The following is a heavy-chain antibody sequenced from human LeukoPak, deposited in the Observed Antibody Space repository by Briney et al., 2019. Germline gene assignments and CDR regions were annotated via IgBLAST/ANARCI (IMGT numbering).Heavy chain of an antibody. D-gene: IGHD2-8*01. CDR1: GFTFSSYG. CDR2: IRYDGSNK. V-gene: IGHV3-30*02. Sequence: PGGSLRLXCAASGFTFSSYGMHWVRQAPGKGLEWVAFIRYDGSNKYYADSVKGRFTISRDNSKNTLYLQMNSLRAEDTAVYYCAKDGYCTNGVCYGYFGYWGQGTLVTVSS. J-gene: IGHJ4*02. CDR3: AKDGYCTNGVCYGYFGY.